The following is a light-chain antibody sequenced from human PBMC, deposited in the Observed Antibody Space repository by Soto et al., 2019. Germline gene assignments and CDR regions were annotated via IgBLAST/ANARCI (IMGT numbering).Light chain of an antibody. CDR1: QGITIY. CDR3: QQLKIYPPT. J-gene: IGKJ4*01. CDR2: AAS. Sequence: IPLTQSPSSLSASVGDRVTITCRASQGITIYLAWYQQKPGEAPKLLLYAASTLQGGVPSRFSGSGYGTDFTLTINNLQPEDSATYFCQQLKIYPPTFGGGTNLEIK. V-gene: IGKV1-9*01.